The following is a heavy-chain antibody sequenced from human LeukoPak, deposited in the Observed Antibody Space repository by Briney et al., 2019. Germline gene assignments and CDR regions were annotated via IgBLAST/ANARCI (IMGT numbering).Heavy chain of an antibody. V-gene: IGHV4-39*01. CDR2: IYYSGNT. CDR3: ARGTRKDLRYFDWLFHWYFDL. J-gene: IGHJ2*01. D-gene: IGHD3-9*01. Sequence: KPLETLSLTCTVSGGSISSTTYYWGWIRQPPGKGLEWIGSIYYSGNTYHNPSLKSRVTISVDTSKNQFSLKLNSVTAADTAVYYCARGTRKDLRYFDWLFHWYFDLWGRGTLVTVSS. CDR1: GGSISSTTYY.